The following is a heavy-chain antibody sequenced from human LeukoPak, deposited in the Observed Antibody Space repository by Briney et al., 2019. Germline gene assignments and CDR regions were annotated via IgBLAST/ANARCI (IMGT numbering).Heavy chain of an antibody. V-gene: IGHV4-38-2*01. D-gene: IGHD6-19*01. CDR3: ARYTSGWIFDY. J-gene: IGHJ4*02. CDR2: IYHTGST. Sequence: SETLSLTCAVPGYSISSGHYWGWIRQPPGKGLEGIGNIYHTGSTYYNPSLKSRVTISVDTSKNEFSLKLSSVTAADTAMYYCARYTSGWIFDYWGQGTLVTVSS. CDR1: GYSISSGHY.